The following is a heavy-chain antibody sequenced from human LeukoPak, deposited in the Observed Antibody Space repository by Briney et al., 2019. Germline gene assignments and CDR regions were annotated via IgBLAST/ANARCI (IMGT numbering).Heavy chain of an antibody. CDR1: GGSFSTFY. J-gene: IGHJ6*02. D-gene: IGHD2-15*01. V-gene: IGHV4-34*01. CDR3: VRGRCRRSGGNCYLRYGLDV. CDR2: INHIASP. Sequence: PSETLSLTCAVYGGSFSTFYWSWIRQFPGKGLEWIGEINHIASPNYSPSLKSRVTISADTSKNQVYLKVRSVTAADTAVYYCVRGRCRRSGGNCYLRYGLDVWGQGTTVTVSS.